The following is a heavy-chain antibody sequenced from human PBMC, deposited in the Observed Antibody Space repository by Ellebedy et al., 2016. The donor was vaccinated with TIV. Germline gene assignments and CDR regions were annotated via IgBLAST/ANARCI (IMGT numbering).Heavy chain of an antibody. Sequence: MPGGSLRLSCSVSGGPMIHYYWSWIRQSPGKGLEWIGYIYYTGTTNSDPSLKRRVTMSVDTSKNQFSLKLSSVTAADTGVYYCAKLAAVAYLGAVNYHSMDVWGQGTTVTVSS. CDR2: IYYTGTT. CDR3: AKLAAVAYLGAVNYHSMDV. V-gene: IGHV4-59*08. D-gene: IGHD6-13*01. J-gene: IGHJ6*02. CDR1: GGPMIHYY.